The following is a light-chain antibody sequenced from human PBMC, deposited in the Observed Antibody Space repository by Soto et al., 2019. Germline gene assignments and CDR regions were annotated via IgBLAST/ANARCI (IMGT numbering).Light chain of an antibody. CDR1: NIGSKS. Sequence: SYELTQPPSVSVPPGKTARITCGGNNIGSKSVHWYQQKPGQAPVLVIYYDSDRPSGIPERFSGSNSGNTATLTISRVEAGDEADYYCQVWDSSSDHPVVFGGGTQLTVL. CDR2: YDS. J-gene: IGLJ2*01. V-gene: IGLV3-21*04. CDR3: QVWDSSSDHPVV.